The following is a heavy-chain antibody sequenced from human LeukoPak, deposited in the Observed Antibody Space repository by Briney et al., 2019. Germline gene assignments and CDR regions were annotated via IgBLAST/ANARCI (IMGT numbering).Heavy chain of an antibody. CDR3: ARVGHSSSWHYYYYYYMDV. D-gene: IGHD6-13*01. Sequence: GRSLRLSCAASGFTVSSNYMSWVRQAPGKGLEWVSVIYSGGSTYYADSVKGRFTISRDNSKNTLYLQMNSLRAEDTAVYYCARVGHSSSWHYYYYYYMDVWGKGTTVTVSS. CDR1: GFTVSSNY. CDR2: IYSGGST. J-gene: IGHJ6*03. V-gene: IGHV3-53*01.